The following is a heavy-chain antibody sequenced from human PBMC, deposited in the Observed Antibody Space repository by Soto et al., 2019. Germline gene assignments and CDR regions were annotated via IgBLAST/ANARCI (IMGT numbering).Heavy chain of an antibody. D-gene: IGHD4-17*01. V-gene: IGHV3-21*01. J-gene: IGHJ4*02. CDR3: ARRTVTTYHYFDY. Sequence: GGSLRLSCVVSGFTFSTYDMNWVRQAPGKGLEWVSSINRASIYIYYADSVRGRFTISRDNAKNSLYLQMDSLRVEDTAVYYCARRTVTTYHYFDYWGQGTLVTVSS. CDR2: INRASIYI. CDR1: GFTFSTYD.